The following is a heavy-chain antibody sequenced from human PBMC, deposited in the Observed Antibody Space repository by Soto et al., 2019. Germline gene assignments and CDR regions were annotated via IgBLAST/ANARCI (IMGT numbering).Heavy chain of an antibody. V-gene: IGHV3-33*01. J-gene: IGHJ6*02. CDR2: IWYDGSNK. D-gene: IGHD3-3*01. Sequence: GGSLRLSCAASGFTFSSYGMHWVRQAPGKGLEWVAVIWYDGSNKYYADSVKGRFTISRDNSKNTLYLQMNSLRAEDTAVYYCARDRAPHYDFWSGYTGRGYYYYYGMDVWGQGTTVTVSS. CDR3: ARDRAPHYDFWSGYTGRGYYYYYGMDV. CDR1: GFTFSSYG.